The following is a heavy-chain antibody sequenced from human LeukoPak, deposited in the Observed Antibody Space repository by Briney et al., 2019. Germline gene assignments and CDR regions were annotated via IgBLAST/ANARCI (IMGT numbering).Heavy chain of an antibody. CDR2: ISRSSSYI. CDR3: ARDPGPDRHIVVVPAANNPGGDY. D-gene: IGHD2-2*01. Sequence: GGPLRLSWAPSGFPFRSFSMNWVRKAPGRGREWFSPISRSSSYITYADSVKGRFTISRDNAKNSLYLQMNSLRAEDTAVYYCARDPGPDRHIVVVPAANNPGGDYWGQGTLVTVSS. J-gene: IGHJ4*02. V-gene: IGHV3-21*01. CDR1: GFPFRSFS.